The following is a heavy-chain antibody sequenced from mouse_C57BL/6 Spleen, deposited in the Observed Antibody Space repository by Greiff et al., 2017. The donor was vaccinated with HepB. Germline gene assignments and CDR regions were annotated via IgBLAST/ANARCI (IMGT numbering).Heavy chain of an antibody. J-gene: IGHJ2*01. V-gene: IGHV7-3*01. CDR3: ARFYYYGSSDY. D-gene: IGHD1-1*01. CDR1: GFTFTDYY. Sequence: DVHLVESGGGLVQPGGSLSLSCAASGFTFTDYYMSWVRQPPGKALEWLGFIRNKANGYTTEYSASVKGRFTISRDNSQSILYLQMNALRAEDGATYYCARFYYYGSSDYWGQGTTLTVSS. CDR2: IRNKANGYTT.